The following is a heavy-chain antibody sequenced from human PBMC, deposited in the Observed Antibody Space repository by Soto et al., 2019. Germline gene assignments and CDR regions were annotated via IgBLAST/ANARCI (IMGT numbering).Heavy chain of an antibody. V-gene: IGHV1-46*01. J-gene: IGHJ6*02. Sequence: ASVKVSCKASGYTFTSYYMHWVRQAPGQGLEWMGIINPSGGSTSYAQKFQGRVTMTRDTSTSAVYMELSSLRSEDTAVYYCARMSAGITAAAKGFYYYGMDVWGQGTTVTVSS. CDR3: ARMSAGITAAAKGFYYYGMDV. CDR1: GYTFTSYY. CDR2: INPSGGST. D-gene: IGHD6-13*01.